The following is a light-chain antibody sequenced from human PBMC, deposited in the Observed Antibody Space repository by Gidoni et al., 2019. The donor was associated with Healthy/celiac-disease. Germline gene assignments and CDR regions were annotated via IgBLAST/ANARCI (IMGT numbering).Light chain of an antibody. J-gene: IGKJ3*01. CDR1: QSVSSSY. CDR2: GAS. Sequence: EIVLPQSPGTLSLSPGERATLSCRASQSVSSSYLAWYQQKPGQAPRLLIYGASSRATGIPDRFSGSGSGTDFTLTISRLEPEDFAVYYCQQYGSSPSFXPXTKVDIK. V-gene: IGKV3-20*01. CDR3: QQYGSSPS.